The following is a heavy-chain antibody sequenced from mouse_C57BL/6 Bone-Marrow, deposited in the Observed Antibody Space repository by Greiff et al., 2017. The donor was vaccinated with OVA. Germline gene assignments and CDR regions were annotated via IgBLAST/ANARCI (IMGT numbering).Heavy chain of an antibody. CDR1: GFNIKDYY. CDR3: ARSGELGYYAMDY. J-gene: IGHJ4*01. D-gene: IGHD4-1*01. V-gene: IGHV14-2*01. Sequence: EVKLMASGAELVKPGASVKLSCTASGFNIKDYYMHWVKQRTEQGLEWIGRIDPEDGATRYAPKFQGKATITADTSSTTAYLQLSSLTSEDTAVYYCARSGELGYYAMDYWGQGTSVTVSS. CDR2: IDPEDGAT.